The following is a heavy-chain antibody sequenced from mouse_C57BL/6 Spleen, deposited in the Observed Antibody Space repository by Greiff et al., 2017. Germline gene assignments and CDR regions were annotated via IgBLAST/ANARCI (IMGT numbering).Heavy chain of an antibody. D-gene: IGHD1-1*01. Sequence: QVQLKESGPGLVQPSQSLSITCTVSGFSLTSYGVHWVRQSPGKGLEWLGVIWSGGSTDYNAAFISSLSISKDNSKGQVFFKMNRLQADDTAIYYCGREGYGSSYEYFDVWGTGTTVTVSS. CDR2: IWSGGST. J-gene: IGHJ1*03. V-gene: IGHV2-2*01. CDR1: GFSLTSYG. CDR3: GREGYGSSYEYFDV.